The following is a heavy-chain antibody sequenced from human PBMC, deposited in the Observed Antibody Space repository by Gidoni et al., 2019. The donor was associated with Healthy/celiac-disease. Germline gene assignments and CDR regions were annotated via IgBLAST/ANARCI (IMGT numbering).Heavy chain of an antibody. CDR1: GFTFCSYA. CDR2: ISYDGSNK. Sequence: QVQLVESGGGVVQPGRSLRLSCAASGFTFCSYAMHWVRQAPGKGLEWVAVISYDGSNKYYADSVKGRFTISRDNSKNTLYLQMNSLRAEDTAVYYCARDRGDGYNDAFDIWGQGTMVTVSS. J-gene: IGHJ3*02. CDR3: ARDRGDGYNDAFDI. V-gene: IGHV3-30*04. D-gene: IGHD3-10*01.